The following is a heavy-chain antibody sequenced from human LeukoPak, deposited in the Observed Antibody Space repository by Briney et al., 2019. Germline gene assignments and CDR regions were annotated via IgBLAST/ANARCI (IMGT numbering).Heavy chain of an antibody. Sequence: GASVKVSCKASGYTFTSYGISWVRQAPGQGLEWMGWISAYNGNTNYAQKLQGRVTITTDESTSTAYMELSSLRSEDTAVYYCARVPYSSGWDVPDFGFDYWGQGTLVTVSS. J-gene: IGHJ4*02. D-gene: IGHD6-19*01. CDR2: ISAYNGNT. CDR3: ARVPYSSGWDVPDFGFDY. V-gene: IGHV1-18*01. CDR1: GYTFTSYG.